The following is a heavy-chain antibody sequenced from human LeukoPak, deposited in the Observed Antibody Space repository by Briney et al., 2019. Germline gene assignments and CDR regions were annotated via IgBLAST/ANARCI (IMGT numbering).Heavy chain of an antibody. CDR3: ARVKRFWGGSSSSGHDY. J-gene: IGHJ4*02. CDR1: GYTFTSYD. CDR2: TNPNSGNT. D-gene: IGHD3-22*01. Sequence: ASVKVSCKASGYTFTSYDINWVRQATGQGLEWMGWTNPNSGNTGYAQKFQGRVTMTRNTSISTAYMELSSLRSEDTAVYYCARVKRFWGGSSSSGHDYWGQGTLVTVSS. V-gene: IGHV1-8*01.